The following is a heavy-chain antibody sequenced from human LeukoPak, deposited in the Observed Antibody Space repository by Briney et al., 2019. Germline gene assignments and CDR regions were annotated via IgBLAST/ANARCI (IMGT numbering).Heavy chain of an antibody. V-gene: IGHV1-2*06. J-gene: IGHJ5*01. Sequence: ASVKVSCRASGYTFTGWHMHWVRQAPGQGLEWVGQINPNSGGTSYAQKFQGRVTMTRDTSISTVYMELSRLRSDDTAVYYCARSPPGLYDSSWPLDSWGQGTLVTVSS. CDR2: INPNSGGT. D-gene: IGHD3-22*01. CDR3: ARSPPGLYDSSWPLDS. CDR1: GYTFTGWH.